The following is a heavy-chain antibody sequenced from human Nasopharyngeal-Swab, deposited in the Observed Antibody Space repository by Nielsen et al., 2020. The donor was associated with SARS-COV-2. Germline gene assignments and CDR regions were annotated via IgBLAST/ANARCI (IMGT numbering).Heavy chain of an antibody. CDR1: GGSISSYY. J-gene: IGHJ3*02. D-gene: IGHD3-3*01. V-gene: IGHV4-59*01. CDR3: ARGGGLGYYDFWSGYSQTSDAFDI. CDR2: IYYSGST. Sequence: SETLSLTCTVSGGSISSYYWSWIRQPPGKGLERIGYIYYSGSTNYNPSLKSRVTISVDMSKNQFSLKLGSVTAADTAVYYCARGGGLGYYDFWSGYSQTSDAFDIWGQGTMVTVSS.